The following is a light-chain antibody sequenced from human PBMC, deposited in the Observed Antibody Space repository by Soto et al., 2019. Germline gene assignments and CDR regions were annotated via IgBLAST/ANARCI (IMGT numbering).Light chain of an antibody. CDR2: LGS. V-gene: IGKV2-28*01. CDR3: MQPLQSWT. CDR1: QSLLHSNGYNY. J-gene: IGKJ1*01. Sequence: DIVMTQSPRSLPVTPGEPASISCRSSQSLLHSNGYNYLDWYLQKPGQSPQLLIYLGSNRASGVPDRFSVSGSGTDFTLKISRVEAEDVGVYYCMQPLQSWTFGQGTKVEIK.